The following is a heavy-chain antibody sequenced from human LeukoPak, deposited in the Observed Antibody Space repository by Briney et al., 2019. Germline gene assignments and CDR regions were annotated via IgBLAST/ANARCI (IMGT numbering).Heavy chain of an antibody. J-gene: IGHJ4*02. CDR2: FDPEDGET. D-gene: IGHD4-23*01. CDR3: ARNYGGN. V-gene: IGHV1-24*01. CDR1: GYTLTELS. Sequence: ASVKVSCKVSGYTLTELSMHWVRQAPGKGLEWMGGFDPEDGETIYAQKFQGRVTMTRNTSISTAYMELSSLRSEDTAVYYCARNYGGNWGQGTLVTVSS.